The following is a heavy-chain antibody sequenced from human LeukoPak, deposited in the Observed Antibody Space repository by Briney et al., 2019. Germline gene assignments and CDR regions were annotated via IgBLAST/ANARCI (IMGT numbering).Heavy chain of an antibody. J-gene: IGHJ4*02. CDR1: GFTFSSYG. V-gene: IGHV3-23*01. CDR3: ARDASALY. D-gene: IGHD2-2*01. CDR2: TSGTGGADAGST. Sequence: TGGSLRLSCAASGFTFSSYGMSWVRQAPGKGLEWVSGTSGTGGADAGSTYYAASVKGRFTISRDNARDSLYLQMNNLRDDDTSVYFCARDASALYWGRGTLVTVSS.